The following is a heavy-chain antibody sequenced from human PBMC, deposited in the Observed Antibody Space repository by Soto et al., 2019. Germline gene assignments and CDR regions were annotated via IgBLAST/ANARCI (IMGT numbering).Heavy chain of an antibody. D-gene: IGHD2-2*01. J-gene: IGHJ4*02. Sequence: QVQLVESGGGVVQPGRSLRLSCAASGFTFSSYGMYWVRQAPGKGLEWVAVIWYDGSNKYYADSVKGRFTISRDNSKNTLYLQMNSLRAEDTAVYYCARESPYPSYCSSTSCYGDYFDYWGQGTLVTVSS. CDR3: ARESPYPSYCSSTSCYGDYFDY. CDR2: IWYDGSNK. V-gene: IGHV3-33*01. CDR1: GFTFSSYG.